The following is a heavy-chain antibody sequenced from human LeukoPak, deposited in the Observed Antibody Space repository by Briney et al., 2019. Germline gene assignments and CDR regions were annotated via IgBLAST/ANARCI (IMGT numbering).Heavy chain of an antibody. J-gene: IGHJ5*02. CDR2: INPNSGGT. CDR3: ARDRSSVVRVFSGGWYPWFDP. V-gene: IGHV1-2*02. Sequence: GASVKVSCKASGYTFTGNYMHWVRQAPGQGLEWMGWINPNSGGTNYAQKFQGRVTMTRDTSISTAYMELSRLRSDDTAVYYCARDRSSVVRVFSGGWYPWFDPWGQGTLVTVSS. D-gene: IGHD6-19*01. CDR1: GYTFTGNY.